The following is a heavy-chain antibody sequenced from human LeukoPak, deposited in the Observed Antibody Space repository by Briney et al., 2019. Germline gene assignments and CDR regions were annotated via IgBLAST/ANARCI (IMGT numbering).Heavy chain of an antibody. D-gene: IGHD4-17*01. CDR2: IHSSGNI. V-gene: IGHV4-61*02. CDR1: GGSISSGNYY. J-gene: IGHJ3*02. CDR3: ARAYASDYGDYVAAFDI. Sequence: PSETLSLTCTVSGGSISSGNYYWSWIRQPAGQGLEGIGRIHSSGNINYNPSLKSRVTISLDTSKNQFSLRLTSVTAADTAVYYCARAYASDYGDYVAAFDIWGQGTMVTVSS.